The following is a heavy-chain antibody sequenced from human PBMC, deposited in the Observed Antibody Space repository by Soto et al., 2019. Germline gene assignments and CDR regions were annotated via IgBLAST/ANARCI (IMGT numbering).Heavy chain of an antibody. J-gene: IGHJ6*03. CDR2: ISSSGSTI. Sequence: PGGSLRLSCAASGFTFSDYYMSWIRQAPGKGLEWVSYISSSGSTIYYADFVKGRFTISRDNAKNSLYLQMNSLRAEDTAVYYCARLIVVVPAAMSYYMDVWGKGTTVTVSS. CDR3: ARLIVVVPAAMSYYMDV. V-gene: IGHV3-11*01. CDR1: GFTFSDYY. D-gene: IGHD2-2*01.